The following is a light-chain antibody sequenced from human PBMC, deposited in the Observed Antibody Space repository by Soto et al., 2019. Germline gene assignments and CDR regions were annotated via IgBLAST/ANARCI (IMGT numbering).Light chain of an antibody. V-gene: IGKV3-20*01. Sequence: EIVLTQSPGTLSLSPGERATLSCRASQSVTSNFLAWYQQKPGQAPRLLIYGASIRATGIPDRFSGTGSGTDFTLTISRLEPADFAVYYCQQYGRPPLAFGQGTKVEIK. CDR3: QQYGRPPLA. CDR1: QSVTSNF. J-gene: IGKJ1*01. CDR2: GAS.